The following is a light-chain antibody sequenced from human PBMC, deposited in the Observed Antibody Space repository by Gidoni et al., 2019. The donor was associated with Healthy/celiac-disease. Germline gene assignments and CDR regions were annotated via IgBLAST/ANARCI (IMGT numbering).Light chain of an antibody. J-gene: IGKJ1*01. V-gene: IGKV3-20*01. CDR3: QQYGSSPGT. CDR1: QSVSSSY. Sequence: DIVLTQSPGTLSLSPGERATLSCRASQSVSSSYLAWYQQKPGQAPRLLNYGASSRATGIPDRFSGSGSGTDFTLTISRLEPEDFAVYYCQQYGSSPGTFGQGTKVEIK. CDR2: GAS.